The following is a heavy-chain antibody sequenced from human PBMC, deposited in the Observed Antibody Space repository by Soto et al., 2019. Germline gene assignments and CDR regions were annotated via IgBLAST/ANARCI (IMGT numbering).Heavy chain of an antibody. CDR3: ARHSSPGPFDY. CDR1: GYSFTTYW. J-gene: IGHJ4*02. D-gene: IGHD6-13*01. V-gene: IGHV5-10-1*01. Sequence: GESLKISCKGSGYSFTTYWITWVRQMPGKGLEWMGRLDPSDSYSDYNPSFQGHVTISADKSITTAYLQWSSLQASDTAIYYCARHSSPGPFDYWGQGTLDTVSS. CDR2: LDPSDSYS.